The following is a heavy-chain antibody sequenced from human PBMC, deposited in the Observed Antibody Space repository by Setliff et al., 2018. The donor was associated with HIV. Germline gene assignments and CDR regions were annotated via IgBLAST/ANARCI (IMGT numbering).Heavy chain of an antibody. J-gene: IGHJ4*02. V-gene: IGHV4-39*01. CDR1: GGSISSSSYY. Sequence: SETLSLTCTVSGGSISSSSYYWGWIRQPPGKGLEWIGTIHYSGSTYYNPSLKSRGTISVDTSKNQFSLNLGSVTAADTAVYYCARLPARRTRDYWGQGTLVTVSS. CDR2: IHYSGST. CDR3: ARLPARRTRDY. D-gene: IGHD2-15*01.